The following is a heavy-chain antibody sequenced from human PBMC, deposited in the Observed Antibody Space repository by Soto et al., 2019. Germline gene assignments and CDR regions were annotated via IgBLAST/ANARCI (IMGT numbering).Heavy chain of an antibody. Sequence: PSETLSLTCTVSGGSMISYYWSWIRQPPGRGLEWIGFIYYAGSTKYNPSLNSRVTISVDTSKNQFSLTVTSVTWDTSVTTAYLELSRLRSDDTGVYYCTRGLHYDTTGPNFADWGQGTLVTVSS. V-gene: IGHV4-59*01. J-gene: IGHJ4*02. CDR3: YLELSRLRSDDTGVYYCTRGLHYDTTGPNFAD. D-gene: IGHD1-1*01. CDR1: GGSMISYY. CDR2: IYYAGST.